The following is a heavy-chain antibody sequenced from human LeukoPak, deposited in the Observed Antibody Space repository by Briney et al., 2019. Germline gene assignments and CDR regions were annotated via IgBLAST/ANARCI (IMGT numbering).Heavy chain of an antibody. CDR2: INHSGST. CDR3: ARGWSRAFFDY. Sequence: SETLSLTCAVYGGSFSGYYWSWIRQPPEKGLEWIGEINHSGSTNYNPSLKSRVTISVDTSKNQFSLKLSSVTAADTAVYYCARGWSRAFFDYWGQGTLVTVSS. V-gene: IGHV4-34*01. D-gene: IGHD3-3*01. J-gene: IGHJ4*02. CDR1: GGSFSGYY.